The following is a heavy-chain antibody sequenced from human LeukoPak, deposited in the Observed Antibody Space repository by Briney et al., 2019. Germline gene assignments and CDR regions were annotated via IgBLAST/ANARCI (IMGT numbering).Heavy chain of an antibody. Sequence: ASVKVSCKASGYTFIGHYMHWVRQAPGQGLEYLGWINPHTGDTHYAQNFQGRVTMTRDTSISTAYMDLSGLTSDDTAVYYCAKVIQGAVAFDYWGQGTLVTVSS. J-gene: IGHJ4*02. CDR1: GYTFIGHY. CDR3: AKVIQGAVAFDY. V-gene: IGHV1-2*02. D-gene: IGHD6-19*01. CDR2: INPHTGDT.